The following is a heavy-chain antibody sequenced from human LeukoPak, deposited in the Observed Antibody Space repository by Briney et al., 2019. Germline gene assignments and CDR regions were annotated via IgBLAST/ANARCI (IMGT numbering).Heavy chain of an antibody. D-gene: IGHD5-18*01. V-gene: IGHV1-24*01. CDR3: ATGYTYDYSLY. CDR2: FDPEDGAR. J-gene: IGHJ4*02. Sequence: ASVKVSCKVSGDTVTGFSIHWVRHAPGHGLEWMGGFDPEDGARIFAQKFQGRVTMTEDTSTDTVYMDLRSLRSEDTAVYYCATGYTYDYSLYWGQGTLVTVSS. CDR1: GDTVTGFS.